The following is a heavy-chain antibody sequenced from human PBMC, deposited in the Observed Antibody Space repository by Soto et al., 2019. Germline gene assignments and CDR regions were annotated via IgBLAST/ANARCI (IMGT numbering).Heavy chain of an antibody. CDR1: GYTLTELS. V-gene: IGHV1-24*01. CDR2: FDPEDGET. Sequence: ASVKVSCKVSGYTLTELSMHWVQQAPGKGLEWMGGFDPEDGETIYAQKFQGRVTMTEDTSTDTAYMELSSLRSEDTAVYYCATKGYCSSTSCSQDYYYYMDVWGKGTTVTVSS. D-gene: IGHD2-2*01. CDR3: ATKGYCSSTSCSQDYYYYMDV. J-gene: IGHJ6*03.